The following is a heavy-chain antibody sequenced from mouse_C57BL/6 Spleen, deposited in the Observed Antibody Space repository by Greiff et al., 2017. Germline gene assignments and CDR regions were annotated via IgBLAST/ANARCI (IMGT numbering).Heavy chain of an antibody. D-gene: IGHD1-1*01. J-gene: IGHJ4*01. CDR3: ARRGITTVGADYYAMDY. CDR2: ISSGSSTI. CDR1: GFTFSDYG. V-gene: IGHV5-17*01. Sequence: EVKLMESGGGLVKPGGSLKLSCAASGFTFSDYGMHWVRQAPEKGLEWVAYISSGSSTIYYAATVKGRFTISRDNAKNTLFLQMTSLRSEDTAMYYGARRGITTVGADYYAMDYWGQGTSVTVSS.